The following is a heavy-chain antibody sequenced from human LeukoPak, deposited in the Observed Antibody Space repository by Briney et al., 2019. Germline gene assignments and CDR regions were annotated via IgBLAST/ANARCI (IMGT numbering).Heavy chain of an antibody. CDR3: ARDVQQWPVGYLDY. V-gene: IGHV3-30-3*01. CDR1: GFTFSSYA. Sequence: GGSLRLSCAASGFTFSSYAMHWVRQAPGKGLEWVAVISYDGSNKYYADSVKGRFTISRDNSKNTLYLQMNSLRAEDTAVYYCARDVQQWPVGYLDYWGQGTLVTVSS. CDR2: ISYDGSNK. D-gene: IGHD6-19*01. J-gene: IGHJ4*02.